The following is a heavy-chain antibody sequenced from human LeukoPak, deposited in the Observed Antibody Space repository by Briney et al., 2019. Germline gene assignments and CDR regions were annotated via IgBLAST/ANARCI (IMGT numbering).Heavy chain of an antibody. CDR3: ARISKQYDILSGYSPDAFDM. CDR2: INHSGST. D-gene: IGHD3-9*01. J-gene: IGHJ3*02. CDR1: GASFSGYY. V-gene: IGHV4-34*01. Sequence: PSETLSLTCAVYGASFSGYYWSWIRQPPGKGLEWIGEINHSGSTNYNPSLKSRVTISVDTSKNQFSLKLRSVTAADTAVYYCARISKQYDILSGYSPDAFDMWGQGTMVTVSS.